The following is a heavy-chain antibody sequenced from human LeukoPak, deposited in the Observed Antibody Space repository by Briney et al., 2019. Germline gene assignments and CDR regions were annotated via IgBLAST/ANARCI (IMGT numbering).Heavy chain of an antibody. J-gene: IGHJ4*02. CDR2: IYYSGST. V-gene: IGHV4-39*07. CDR1: GGSISSSSYY. CDR3: ARPDSSSWYGGFFDY. Sequence: PSETLSLTCTVSGGSISSSSYYWGWIRQPPGKELEWIGSIYYSGSTYYNPSLKSRVTISVDTSKNQFSLKLSSVTAADTAVYYCARPDSSSWYGGFFDYWGQGTLVTVSS. D-gene: IGHD6-13*01.